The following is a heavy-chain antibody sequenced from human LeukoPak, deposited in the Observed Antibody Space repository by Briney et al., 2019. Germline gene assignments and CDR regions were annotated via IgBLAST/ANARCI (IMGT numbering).Heavy chain of an antibody. Sequence: GGSLRLSCAASGFTFSSYAMSWVRQAPGKGLEWVSAISGSGGSTYYADSVKGRFTISRDNAKNSMYLQMNSLRADDTAVYYCARDAYIDRYFDYWGQGTLVTVSS. D-gene: IGHD3-22*01. CDR3: ARDAYIDRYFDY. J-gene: IGHJ4*02. CDR2: ISGSGGST. V-gene: IGHV3-23*01. CDR1: GFTFSSYA.